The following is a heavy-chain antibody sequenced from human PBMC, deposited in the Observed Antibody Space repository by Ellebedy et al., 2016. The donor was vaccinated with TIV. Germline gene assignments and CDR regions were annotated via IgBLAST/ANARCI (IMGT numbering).Heavy chain of an antibody. J-gene: IGHJ4*02. V-gene: IGHV4-34*01. Sequence: MPGGSLRLSCAVYGGSFSGYYWSWIRQPPGKGLEWIGEINHSGSTTYNPSLKSRVTISVDTSKNQFSLKLSSVTAADTAVYYCARDEVAGTSRPQGAYWGQGTLVTVSS. CDR1: GGSFSGYY. CDR2: INHSGST. CDR3: ARDEVAGTSRPQGAY. D-gene: IGHD6-19*01.